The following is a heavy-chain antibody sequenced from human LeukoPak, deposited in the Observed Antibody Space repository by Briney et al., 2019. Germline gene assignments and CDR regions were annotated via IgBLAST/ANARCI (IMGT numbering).Heavy chain of an antibody. D-gene: IGHD2-2*01. CDR3: ARGFTVGDQLLKSNYFDY. CDR1: GGSFSGYY. CDR2: INHSGST. V-gene: IGHV4-34*01. J-gene: IGHJ4*02. Sequence: SETLSLTCAVYGGSFSGYYWSWIRQPPEKGLEWIGEINHSGSTNYNPSLKSRVTISVDTSKNQFSLKLSSVTAADTAVYYCARGFTVGDQLLKSNYFDYWGQGTLVTVSS.